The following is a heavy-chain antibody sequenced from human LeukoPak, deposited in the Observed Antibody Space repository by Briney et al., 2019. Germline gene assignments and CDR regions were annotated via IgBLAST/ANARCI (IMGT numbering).Heavy chain of an antibody. CDR2: IRYDGSNK. CDR1: GFTFSSYG. V-gene: IGHV3-30*02. CDR3: ARDLGQYYDTSDNWFDP. D-gene: IGHD3-22*01. Sequence: VGSLRLSCAASGFTFSSYGMYWVRQAPGKGLEWVAFIRYDGSNKYYADSVKGRFTISRDNAKNTLNLQTNSLRAEDTAVYYCARDLGQYYDTSDNWFDPWGQGTLVTVSS. J-gene: IGHJ5*02.